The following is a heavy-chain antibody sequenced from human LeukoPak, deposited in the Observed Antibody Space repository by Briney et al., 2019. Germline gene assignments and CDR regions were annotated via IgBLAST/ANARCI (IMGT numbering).Heavy chain of an antibody. J-gene: IGHJ4*02. CDR3: ARIRAHYFDY. V-gene: IGHV4-39*07. Sequence: SETLSLTCTVSGGSISSSSYYWGWIRQPPGKGLEWIGSIYYSGSTYYNPSLKSRVTISVDTSKNQFSLKLSSVTAADTAVYYCARIRAHYFDYWGQGTLVTVSS. CDR1: GGSISSSSYY. D-gene: IGHD1-26*01. CDR2: IYYSGST.